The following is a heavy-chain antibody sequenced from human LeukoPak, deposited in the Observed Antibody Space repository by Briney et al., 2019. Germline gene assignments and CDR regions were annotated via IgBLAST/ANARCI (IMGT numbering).Heavy chain of an antibody. CDR2: ISSSSSYI. Sequence: GGSLRLSCAASGFTFSSYSMNWVRQAPGKGLEWVSSISSSSSYIYYADSVKGRFTISRDNAKNSLYLQMNSLRAEDTAVYYCARDSARYGLPDYWGQGTLVTVSS. CDR1: GFTFSSYS. J-gene: IGHJ4*02. V-gene: IGHV3-21*01. CDR3: ARDSARYGLPDY. D-gene: IGHD3-16*01.